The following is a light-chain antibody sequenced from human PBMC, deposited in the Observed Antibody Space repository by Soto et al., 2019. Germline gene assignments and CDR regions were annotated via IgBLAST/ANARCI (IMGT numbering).Light chain of an antibody. CDR3: QQYNGDSYT. Sequence: DIQMTQSPSTLSASVGDRVTITCRASQSISSWLAWYQQKPGKAPKLLIYDASSLESGVPSRFSGSGSGTEFTLTISSLQPDDFATYYCQQYNGDSYTFGQGTKVDIK. CDR1: QSISSW. J-gene: IGKJ2*01. CDR2: DAS. V-gene: IGKV1-5*01.